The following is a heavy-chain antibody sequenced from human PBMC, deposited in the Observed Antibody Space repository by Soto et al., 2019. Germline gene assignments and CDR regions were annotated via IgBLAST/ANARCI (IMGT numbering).Heavy chain of an antibody. J-gene: IGHJ6*02. Sequence: PPETLSLTCTVSGGSISSSSYYWGWIRQPPGKGLEWIGSIYYSGSTYYNPSLKSRVTISVDTSKNQFSLKLSSVTAADTAVYYCARHDYYGSGSYNIYYGMDVWGQGTTVT. D-gene: IGHD3-10*01. V-gene: IGHV4-39*01. CDR2: IYYSGST. CDR3: ARHDYYGSGSYNIYYGMDV. CDR1: GGSISSSSYY.